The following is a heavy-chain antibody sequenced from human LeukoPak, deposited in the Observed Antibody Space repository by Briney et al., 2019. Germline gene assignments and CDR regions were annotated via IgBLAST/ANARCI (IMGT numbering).Heavy chain of an antibody. CDR3: AKDAAAGTRPYYSDY. Sequence: PGGSLRLSCAASGFTFSSYGMHWVRQAPGKGLEWVAAISYDGSNKYYADSVKGRFTISRDNSKNTLYLQMNSLRAEDTAVYYCAKDAAAGTRPYYSDYWGQGTLVTVSS. J-gene: IGHJ4*02. D-gene: IGHD6-13*01. V-gene: IGHV3-30*18. CDR2: ISYDGSNK. CDR1: GFTFSSYG.